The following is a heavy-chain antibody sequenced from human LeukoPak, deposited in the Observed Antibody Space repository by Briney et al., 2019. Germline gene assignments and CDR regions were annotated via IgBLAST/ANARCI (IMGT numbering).Heavy chain of an antibody. D-gene: IGHD6-13*01. V-gene: IGHV3-21*01. CDR1: GFTFSSYS. CDR3: ARDGSSWDNWFDP. Sequence: GGSLRLSCAASGFTFSSYSMNWVRQAPGKGLEWVSSISSSSSYIYYADSVKGRFTISRDNAKNSLYLQMNSLRAEDTAVYYCARDGSSWDNWFDPGGQGTLVTVSS. J-gene: IGHJ5*02. CDR2: ISSSSSYI.